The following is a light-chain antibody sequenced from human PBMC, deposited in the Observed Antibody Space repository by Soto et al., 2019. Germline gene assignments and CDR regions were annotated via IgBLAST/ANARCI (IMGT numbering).Light chain of an antibody. CDR3: QQYSAHPLP. CDR2: EKS. J-gene: IGKJ4*01. Sequence: DIQLTQSPSVLAASVGDRVSISCRASQDITHNLNWYQQKPGRAPKLLIFEKSTLLYGVPSRFSGSGSGTDFTLTICSLQPEEFATYFCQQYSAHPLPFGGGTRVEIK. V-gene: IGKV1-9*01. CDR1: QDITHN.